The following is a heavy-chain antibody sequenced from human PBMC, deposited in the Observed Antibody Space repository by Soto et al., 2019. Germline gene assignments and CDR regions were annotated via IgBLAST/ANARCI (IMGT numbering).Heavy chain of an antibody. CDR1: GGSISSSNW. V-gene: IGHV4-4*02. Sequence: PSETLSLTCAVSGGSISSSNWWSWVRQPPGKGLEWIGEIYHSGSTNCNPSLKSRVTISVDKSKNQFSLKLSSVTAADTAVYYCARAIVVITTYGFDYWGQGTLVTVSS. J-gene: IGHJ4*02. CDR2: IYHSGST. CDR3: ARAIVVITTYGFDY. D-gene: IGHD3-22*01.